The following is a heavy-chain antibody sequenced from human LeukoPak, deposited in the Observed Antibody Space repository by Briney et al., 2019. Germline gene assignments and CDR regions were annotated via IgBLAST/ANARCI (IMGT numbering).Heavy chain of an antibody. CDR2: IIPILGIA. J-gene: IGHJ3*02. Sequence: ASVKVSCKASGGTFSSYAISWVRQAPGQGLEWMGRIIPILGIANYAQKFQGRVTITADKSTSTAYMELSSLRSEDTAVYYCARGVDSSGYHRAEGAFDIWGQGTMVTVSS. CDR1: GGTFSSYA. D-gene: IGHD3-22*01. V-gene: IGHV1-69*04. CDR3: ARGVDSSGYHRAEGAFDI.